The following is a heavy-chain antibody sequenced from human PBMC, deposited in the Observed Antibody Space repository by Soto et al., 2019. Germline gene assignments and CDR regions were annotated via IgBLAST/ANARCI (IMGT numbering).Heavy chain of an antibody. D-gene: IGHD6-13*01. CDR2: ISGSVGST. V-gene: IGHV3-23*01. CDR3: AKGATRGYMPLWDFDY. CDR1: GFTFSSYA. Sequence: PGGSLRLSCAASGFTFSSYAMSWVRQAPGKGLEWVSAISGSVGSTYYADSVKGRFTISRDNSKNTLYLQMNSLRAEDTAVYYCAKGATRGYMPLWDFDYWGQGTLVTVSS. J-gene: IGHJ4*02.